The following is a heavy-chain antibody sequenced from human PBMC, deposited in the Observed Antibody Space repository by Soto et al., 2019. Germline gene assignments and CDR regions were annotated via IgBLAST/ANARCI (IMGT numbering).Heavy chain of an antibody. CDR2: IYPGDSDT. Sequence: PGESLRISCKGSGYRFTSYWVGWVRQMPGKGLEWMGIIYPGDSDTRYSPSFQGQVTISADKSISTAYLQWSSLKASDTAMYYCARPGYSYGYYYYGMDVWGQGTTVTVSS. CDR3: ARPGYSYGYYYYGMDV. CDR1: GYRFTSYW. D-gene: IGHD5-18*01. J-gene: IGHJ6*02. V-gene: IGHV5-51*01.